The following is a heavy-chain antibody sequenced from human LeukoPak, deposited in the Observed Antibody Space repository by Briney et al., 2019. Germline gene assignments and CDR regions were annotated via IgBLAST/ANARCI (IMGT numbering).Heavy chain of an antibody. CDR2: ISWNSGSI. CDR3: AKDVGYNWNYVDY. CDR1: GFTFDDYA. J-gene: IGHJ4*02. Sequence: GRSLRLSCAASGFTFDDYAMHWVRQAPGKGLEWVSGISWNSGSIGYADSVKGRFTISRDNAKNSLYLQMNSLRAKDTALYYCAKDVGYNWNYVDYWGQGTLVTVSS. D-gene: IGHD1-7*01. V-gene: IGHV3-9*01.